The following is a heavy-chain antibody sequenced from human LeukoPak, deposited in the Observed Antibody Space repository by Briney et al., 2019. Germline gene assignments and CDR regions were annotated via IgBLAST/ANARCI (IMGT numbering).Heavy chain of an antibody. J-gene: IGHJ6*02. D-gene: IGHD5-18*01. V-gene: IGHV3-33*01. CDR3: AIDVGIRLWFRDYYGLDV. CDR1: GFTFSSYG. Sequence: PGRSLRLSCAASGFTFSSYGMHWVRQAPGKGLEWVAVIWCDGSNEYYADSVKGRFTISRDNSQNTLYLQMNSLRAEDTAVNYCAIDVGIRLWFRDYYGLDVWGQGTTVTVSS. CDR2: IWCDGSNE.